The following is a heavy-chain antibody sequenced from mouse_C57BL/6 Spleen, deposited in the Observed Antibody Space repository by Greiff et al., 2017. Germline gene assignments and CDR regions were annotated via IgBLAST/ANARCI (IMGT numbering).Heavy chain of an antibody. D-gene: IGHD2-3*01. Sequence: QVQLQQPGAELVMPGASVKLSCKASGYTFTSYWMHWVKQRPGQGLEWIGEIDPSDSYTTYTPTFKGQSTLTVDKSSSTAYMQLSSLTSEDSAVYYCARSPPDGYLFAYWGQGTLVTVSA. CDR1: GYTFTSYW. CDR3: ARSPPDGYLFAY. J-gene: IGHJ3*01. V-gene: IGHV1-69*01. CDR2: IDPSDSYT.